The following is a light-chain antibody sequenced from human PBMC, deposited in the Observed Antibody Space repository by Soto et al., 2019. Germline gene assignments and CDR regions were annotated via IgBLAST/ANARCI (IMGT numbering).Light chain of an antibody. CDR1: QSISSW. CDR2: KAS. J-gene: IGKJ1*01. CDR3: TQDDSYPWT. V-gene: IGKV1-5*03. Sequence: DIQMTQSPSTLSASVGDRVTITCRASQSISSWLAWYQQKPGKAPNLLIYKASSLESGVPSTFSGSGSGTEFTLTISSLQPDDIATYYCTQDDSYPWTFGQGTKVEIK.